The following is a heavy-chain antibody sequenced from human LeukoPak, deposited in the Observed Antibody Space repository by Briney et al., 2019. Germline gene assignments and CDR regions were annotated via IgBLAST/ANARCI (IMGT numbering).Heavy chain of an antibody. CDR3: ARDVNIEGYCSGGSCSPFDY. V-gene: IGHV3-7*03. CDR2: IKQDGSEK. J-gene: IGHJ4*02. CDR1: GFTFSSYW. D-gene: IGHD2-15*01. Sequence: PGGSLRLSCAASGFTFSSYWMSWVRQAPGKGLEWVGNIKQDGSEKYYVDSVKGRFTISRDNAKNSLYLQMNSLRAEDTAVYYCARDVNIEGYCSGGSCSPFDYWGQGTLVTVSS.